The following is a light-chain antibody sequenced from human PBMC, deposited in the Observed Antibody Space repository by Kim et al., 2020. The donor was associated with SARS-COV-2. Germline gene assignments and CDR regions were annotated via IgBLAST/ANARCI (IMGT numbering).Light chain of an antibody. CDR1: ISNIGTNT. Sequence: ELTQPPSASGTPGQRVTISCSGSISNIGTNTVNWYQQLPGSAPKLLIYSNNQRPSGVPDRFSGSKSGTSASLAISGLQSDDEADYYCAAWDDSRTVLFGGGTQLTVL. CDR3: AAWDDSRTVL. V-gene: IGLV1-44*01. J-gene: IGLJ2*01. CDR2: SNN.